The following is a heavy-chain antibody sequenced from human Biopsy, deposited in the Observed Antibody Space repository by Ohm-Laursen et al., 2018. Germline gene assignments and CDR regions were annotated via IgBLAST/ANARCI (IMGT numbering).Heavy chain of an antibody. CDR1: GFIFSTYT. CDR2: ISSRSSDI. Sequence: SLRPSCAASGFIFSTYTMNWVRQAPGEGLEWVSSISSRSSDIYYADSVKGRFTISRDNAKNSLFLHMNSLRAEDTAVYYCARGPSGVATIGRGQGTLVTVSS. V-gene: IGHV3-21*01. D-gene: IGHD5-24*01. CDR3: ARGPSGVATIG. J-gene: IGHJ4*02.